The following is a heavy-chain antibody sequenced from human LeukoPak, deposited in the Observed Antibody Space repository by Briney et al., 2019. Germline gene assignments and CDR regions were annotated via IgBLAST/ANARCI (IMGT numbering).Heavy chain of an antibody. CDR3: AKDLTVVVTAIFVDAFDI. Sequence: ASVKVSCKASGYTFTSYDINWVRQATGQGLEWMGWMNPNSGNTGYAQKFQGRVTMTRNTSISTAYMELSSLRSEDTAVYYCAKDLTVVVTAIFVDAFDIWGQGTMVTVSS. J-gene: IGHJ3*02. CDR2: MNPNSGNT. CDR1: GYTFTSYD. V-gene: IGHV1-8*01. D-gene: IGHD2-21*02.